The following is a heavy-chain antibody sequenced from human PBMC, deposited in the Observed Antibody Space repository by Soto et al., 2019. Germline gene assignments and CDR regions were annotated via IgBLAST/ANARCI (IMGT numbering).Heavy chain of an antibody. Sequence: GGSLRLSCAASGFTFSNAWMSWVRQAPGKGLEWVGRIKSKTDGWTTDYAAPVKGRFTISRDDSKNTLYLQMNSLKTEDTAVYYCTTGYSSSWYAFDIWGQGTMVTVSS. CDR2: IKSKTDGWTT. CDR1: GFTFSNAW. V-gene: IGHV3-15*01. D-gene: IGHD6-13*01. J-gene: IGHJ3*02. CDR3: TTGYSSSWYAFDI.